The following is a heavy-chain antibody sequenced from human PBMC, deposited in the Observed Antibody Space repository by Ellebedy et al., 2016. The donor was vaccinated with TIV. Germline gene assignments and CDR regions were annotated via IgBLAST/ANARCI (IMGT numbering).Heavy chain of an antibody. D-gene: IGHD4-17*01. CDR3: ARDLSLRIGYYYGMDV. Sequence: GESLKISCAASDFSFTTYTWNWVRRAPGKGLEWVSSISSSSYYIYYADSVKGRFTISRDNAKNSLYLQMNSLRADDTAVYYCARDLSLRIGYYYGMDVWGQGTTVTVSS. J-gene: IGHJ6*02. CDR1: DFSFTTYT. CDR2: ISSSSYYI. V-gene: IGHV3-21*01.